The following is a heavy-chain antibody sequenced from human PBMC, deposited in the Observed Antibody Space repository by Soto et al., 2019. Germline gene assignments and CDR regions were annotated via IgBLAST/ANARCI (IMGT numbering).Heavy chain of an antibody. CDR1: GYSFTSYW. CDR2: IDPSDSYT. CDR3: ARQRNGDPFVDYGMDV. V-gene: IGHV5-10-1*01. Sequence: GESLKISCQGSGYSFTSYWISWVRQMPGKGLEWMGRIDPSDSYTNYSPSFQGHVTISADKSISTAYLQWSSLKASDTAMYYCARQRNGDPFVDYGMDVWGQGTTVTVSS. D-gene: IGHD1-1*01. J-gene: IGHJ6*02.